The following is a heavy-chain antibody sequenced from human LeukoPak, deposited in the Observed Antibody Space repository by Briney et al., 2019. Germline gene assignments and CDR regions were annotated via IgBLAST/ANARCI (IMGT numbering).Heavy chain of an antibody. CDR2: IYHSGST. D-gene: IGHD2-21*02. J-gene: IGHJ3*02. CDR1: GYSISSGYY. Sequence: KPSETLSLTCAVSGYSISSGYYWGWIRPPPGQGLEWIGSIYHSGSTYYNPSLKSRVTISVDTSKNQFSLKLSSVTAADTAVYYCARRRVTDYSYAFDIWGQGTMVTVSS. CDR3: ARRRVTDYSYAFDI. V-gene: IGHV4-38-2*01.